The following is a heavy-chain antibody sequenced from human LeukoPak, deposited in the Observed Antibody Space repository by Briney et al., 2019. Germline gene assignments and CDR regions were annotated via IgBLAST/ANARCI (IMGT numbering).Heavy chain of an antibody. V-gene: IGHV4-34*01. CDR1: GVSLTDDY. J-gene: IGHJ4*02. Sequence: SETLFLTCAVSGVSLTDDYWSWIRQPPGQGLEWIGDINHSGSSNYKPSLKSRVTLSLDRSKNQFYLNLSSVTAADSAVYYCARGGISESRRYYSSSHFYFDYWGQGALVTVSS. D-gene: IGHD3-22*01. CDR3: ARGGISESRRYYSSSHFYFDY. CDR2: INHSGSS.